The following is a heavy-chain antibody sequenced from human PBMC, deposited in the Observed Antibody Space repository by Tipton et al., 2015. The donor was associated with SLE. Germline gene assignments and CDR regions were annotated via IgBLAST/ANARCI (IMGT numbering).Heavy chain of an antibody. D-gene: IGHD3-10*01. V-gene: IGHV4-30-4*01. CDR1: GGSISSSSYY. Sequence: TLSLTCTASGGSISSSSYYWSWIRQPPGKGLEWIGYIYYSGSTYYNPSLKSRVTISVDTSKNQFSLKLSSVTAADTAVYYCARDPTYYYGSGSYYYWGQGTLVTVSS. J-gene: IGHJ4*02. CDR3: ARDPTYYYGSGSYYY. CDR2: IYYSGST.